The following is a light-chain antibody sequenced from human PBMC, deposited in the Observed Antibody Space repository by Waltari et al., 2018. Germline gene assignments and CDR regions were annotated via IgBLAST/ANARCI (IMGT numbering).Light chain of an antibody. V-gene: IGLV2-23*02. CDR3: CSCAGSSTFDVV. J-gene: IGLJ2*01. Sequence: QSALTQPASVSGSPGQSITISCPGTSSDVGSYNLVPWYQQHPGKAPKLMIYEVSKRAAGVAIRFPGSKSGNEASRTSSGLLAEDEADYYCCSCAGSSTFDVVFGGGTKLTVL. CDR2: EVS. CDR1: SSDVGSYNL.